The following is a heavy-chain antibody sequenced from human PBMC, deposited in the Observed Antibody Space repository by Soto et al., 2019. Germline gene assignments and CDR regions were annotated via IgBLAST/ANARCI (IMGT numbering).Heavy chain of an antibody. J-gene: IGHJ6*01. V-gene: IGHV4-39*01. Sequence: QLQLQESGPGLVKPSETLSLTCTVSGGSISSSSYYWGWIRQPPGKGLEWIGSIYYSGSTYYNPSLKSRVTISVDTSNNQFSLKLSSVTASDTAVYYCASHRRGLRGYSYGYYYYGMDVWGXXTTVTVXS. CDR1: GGSISSSSYY. CDR2: IYYSGST. CDR3: ASHRRGLRGYSYGYYYYGMDV. D-gene: IGHD5-18*01.